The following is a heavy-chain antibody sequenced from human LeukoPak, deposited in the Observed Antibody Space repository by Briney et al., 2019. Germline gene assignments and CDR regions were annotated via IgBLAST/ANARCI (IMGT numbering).Heavy chain of an antibody. V-gene: IGHV4-38-2*02. CDR3: ARDREACSGGSCYSGLFDI. J-gene: IGHJ3*02. CDR2: IYHSGRT. Sequence: PSETLSLTCTLSGYSLSSGYYWGWMRQPPGKGLEWVGSIYHSGRTYYNPSLKSRVTISVDTSKNQYSLKLSSVTAAVTAVYNCARDREACSGGSCYSGLFDIWGQGTMVTVSS. D-gene: IGHD2-15*01. CDR1: GYSLSSGYY.